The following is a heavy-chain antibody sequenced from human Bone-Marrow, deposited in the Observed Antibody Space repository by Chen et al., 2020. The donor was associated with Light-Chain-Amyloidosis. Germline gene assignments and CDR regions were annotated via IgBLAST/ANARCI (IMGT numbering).Heavy chain of an antibody. CDR1: GYSFTNYD. J-gene: IGHJ2*01. V-gene: IGHV1-8*01. D-gene: IGHD3-10*01. CDR3: ARCNIMVRGALERYFDL. Sequence: QVQLVQSGAEVKKPGASVKVPCKASGYSFTNYDVTWLRQAPGQGPEWMAWMNPNSGNTGYAQKFQGRVTLTRDTSISTAYMELSSLTSEDTAVYYCARCNIMVRGALERYFDLWGRGTLVTVSS. CDR2: MNPNSGNT.